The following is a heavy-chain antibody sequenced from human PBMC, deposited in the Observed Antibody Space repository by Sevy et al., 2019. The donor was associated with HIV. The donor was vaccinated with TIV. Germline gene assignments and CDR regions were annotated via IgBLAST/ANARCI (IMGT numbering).Heavy chain of an antibody. J-gene: IGHJ4*02. CDR1: GFTFSNYE. D-gene: IGHD3-22*01. Sequence: GGSLRLSCIASGFTFSNYEMNWVRQAPGKGLEWVSYITSSGSTIYYADSVKGRFTISRDNGKNSLYLQMNRLRAEDTAVYYCARATYYYDTSGPYFFDFWGQGPWSPSPQ. V-gene: IGHV3-48*03. CDR2: ITSSGSTI. CDR3: ARATYYYDTSGPYFFDF.